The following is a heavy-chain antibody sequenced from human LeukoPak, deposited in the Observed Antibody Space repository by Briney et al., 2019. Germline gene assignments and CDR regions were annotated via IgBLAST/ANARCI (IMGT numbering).Heavy chain of an antibody. Sequence: PSQTLSLTCTVSGGSISSGDYYWSWIRQPPGKGLEWIGYIYYSGSTYYNPSLKSRVTISVDTSKNQFSLKLSSVTAADTAVYYCAREAYGSGSWWFDPWGQGTLVTVSS. V-gene: IGHV4-30-4*01. CDR3: AREAYGSGSWWFDP. D-gene: IGHD3-10*01. CDR2: IYYSGST. J-gene: IGHJ5*02. CDR1: GGSISSGDYY.